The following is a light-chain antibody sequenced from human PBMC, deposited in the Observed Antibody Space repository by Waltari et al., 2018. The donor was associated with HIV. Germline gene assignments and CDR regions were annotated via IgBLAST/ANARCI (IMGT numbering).Light chain of an antibody. J-gene: IGKJ1*01. V-gene: IGKV1-5*01. CDR1: QNIGKM. CDR2: EAS. Sequence: DIQMIQSPSTVSASVGDTVTVTCRASQNIGKMLAWFQQKPGKAPELLIYEASTLEVGVPSIFSGGGSVTEFTLTIRRLQPDDFATYYCQQYNSHSRTFGQGTKVEIK. CDR3: QQYNSHSRT.